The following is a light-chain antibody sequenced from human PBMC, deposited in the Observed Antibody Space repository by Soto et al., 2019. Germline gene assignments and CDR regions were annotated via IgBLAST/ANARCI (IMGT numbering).Light chain of an antibody. Sequence: EIVLTQSPATLSLSPGERATLSCRASQSVSSYLAWYQQKPGQAPRLLIYDASNRATGIPARFSGSGSGTDFTLTISSLEPEDFAVYYCQQRQQQPTFGQGTQVEIK. CDR2: DAS. CDR1: QSVSSY. J-gene: IGKJ1*01. CDR3: QQRQQQPT. V-gene: IGKV3-11*01.